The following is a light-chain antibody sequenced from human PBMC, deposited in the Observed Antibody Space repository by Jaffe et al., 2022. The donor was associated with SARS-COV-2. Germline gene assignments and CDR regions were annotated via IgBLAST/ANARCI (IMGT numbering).Light chain of an antibody. V-gene: IGKV1-33*01. CDR1: QDISTY. J-gene: IGKJ4*01. Sequence: DIQMTQSPSSLSASVGDRVTITCQASQDISTYLNWYQQRPGKAPKLLIYDASNLQTGVPSRFSGSGSGTDFTFTIRSLQPEDIGTYYCQQYDSLLTFGGGTKVEI. CDR3: QQYDSLLT. CDR2: DAS.